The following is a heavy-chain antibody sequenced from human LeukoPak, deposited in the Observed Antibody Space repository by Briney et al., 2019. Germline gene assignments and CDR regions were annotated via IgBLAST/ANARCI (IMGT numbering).Heavy chain of an antibody. D-gene: IGHD6-19*01. CDR2: VYNSGST. CDR3: AKGAGPPWFDP. J-gene: IGHJ5*02. V-gene: IGHV4-61*02. Sequence: SQTLSLTCSVSGGSISSASYYWSWIRQPAGKGLEWIGRVYNSGSTNYNPSLKSRVTISIDTSRNQFSMNLNSVTAADTAVYYCAKGAGPPWFDPWGQGTLVTVSS. CDR1: GGSISSASYY.